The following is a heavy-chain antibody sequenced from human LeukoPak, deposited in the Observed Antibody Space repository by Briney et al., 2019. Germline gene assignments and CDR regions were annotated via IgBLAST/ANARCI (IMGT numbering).Heavy chain of an antibody. CDR1: GYTFTGYY. J-gene: IGHJ4*02. V-gene: IGHV1-2*02. CDR2: INPNSGGT. D-gene: IGHD3-10*01. Sequence: GASVKVSCKASGYTFTGYYMHWVRQAPGHGLEWMGWINPNSGGTNYAQKFQGRVTMTRDTSISTAYMELSRLRSDDTAVYYCARGNYYGSGSYPFDYWGQGTLVTVSS. CDR3: ARGNYYGSGSYPFDY.